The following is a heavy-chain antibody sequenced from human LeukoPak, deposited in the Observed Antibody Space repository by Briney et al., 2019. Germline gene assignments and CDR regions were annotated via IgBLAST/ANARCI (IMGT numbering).Heavy chain of an antibody. V-gene: IGHV3-66*01. CDR1: GFTVSSNY. J-gene: IGHJ5*02. CDR3: VRGSSGIVIRGAAWAWFDP. Sequence: GGSLRLSCAASGFTVSSNYMSWVRQAPGKGLEWVSVIYSGGNTFYADSVKGRFTIPRDDARDSLTLQMNSLRAEDTAVYYCVRGSSGIVIRGAAWAWFDPWGQGTLVTVSS. CDR2: IYSGGNT. D-gene: IGHD3-10*01.